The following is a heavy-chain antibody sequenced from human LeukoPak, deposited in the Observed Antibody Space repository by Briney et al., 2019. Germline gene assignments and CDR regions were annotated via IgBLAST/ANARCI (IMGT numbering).Heavy chain of an antibody. CDR3: ARDRTVIPAAMSGISY. J-gene: IGHJ4*02. CDR1: GYTFTSYF. CDR2: INPSGGST. V-gene: IGHV1-46*01. Sequence: ASLKVSSKASGYTFTSYFMHWVRQSPGQGLEWMGIINPSGGSTRYAQKFQGRVTMTRDTSTSTVYMELSSLRSEDTAVYYCARDRTVIPAAMSGISYCGQGTLVTVSS. D-gene: IGHD2-2*01.